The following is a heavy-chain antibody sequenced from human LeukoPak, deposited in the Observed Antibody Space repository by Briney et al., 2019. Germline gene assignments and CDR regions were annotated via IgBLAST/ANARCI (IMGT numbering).Heavy chain of an antibody. Sequence: GGSLRLSCAASGFTFSDYSMNWVRQAPGRGLEWISYIGLGSGFVSYADSVKGRFTISSDTATKSVYLQMDSLRAEDTAVYYCARDHNWAFDNWGQGTLVTVSS. D-gene: IGHD1-20*01. CDR3: ARDHNWAFDN. V-gene: IGHV3-21*05. CDR1: GFTFSDYS. J-gene: IGHJ4*02. CDR2: IGLGSGFV.